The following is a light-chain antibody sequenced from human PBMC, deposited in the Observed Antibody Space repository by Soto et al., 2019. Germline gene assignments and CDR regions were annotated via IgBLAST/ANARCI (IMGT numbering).Light chain of an antibody. CDR1: QNINSF. J-gene: IGKJ2*01. CDR3: QQTYRTPPT. V-gene: IGKV1-39*01. Sequence: DIQMTQSPSSLSASVGDRVTIACRASQNINSFLNWYQQKPGKAPKLLMSAASSLQSGVPSRFRGSGSGTDFTLTISSLQPEDFSTYYCQQTYRTPPTFGQGTKLEIK. CDR2: AAS.